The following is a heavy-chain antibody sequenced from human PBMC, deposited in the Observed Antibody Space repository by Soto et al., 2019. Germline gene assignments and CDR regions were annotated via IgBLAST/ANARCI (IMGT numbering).Heavy chain of an antibody. CDR1: GCSLSRYH. CDR3: ARDNRYYGSGSYFLGFDP. V-gene: IGHV4-59*01. D-gene: IGHD3-10*01. J-gene: IGHJ5*02. Sequence: SETLSLTCTVSGCSLSRYHWSWIRQPPGKGLEWIGYIYYSGSTNYNPSLKSRVTISVDTSKNQFSLKLSSVTAADTAVYYCARDNRYYGSGSYFLGFDPWGQGTLVTVS. CDR2: IYYSGST.